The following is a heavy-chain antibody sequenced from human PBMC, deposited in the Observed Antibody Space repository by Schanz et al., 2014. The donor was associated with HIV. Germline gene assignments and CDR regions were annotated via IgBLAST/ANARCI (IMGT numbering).Heavy chain of an antibody. V-gene: IGHV1-69*06. CDR2: IIPIFGSP. CDR1: GGTFSTYA. D-gene: IGHD4-17*01. J-gene: IGHJ6*02. Sequence: QAQLVQSGAEVKKPGSSVKVSCKPSGGTFSTYAVSWVRQAPGQGLEYMGGIIPIFGSPKYAQKFQGRVTITADKSTSTAYMELSSLRSEDTAVYYCARGDLSGDYEGEVDYYYLMDVWGQGTTVSVSS. CDR3: ARGDLSGDYEGEVDYYYLMDV.